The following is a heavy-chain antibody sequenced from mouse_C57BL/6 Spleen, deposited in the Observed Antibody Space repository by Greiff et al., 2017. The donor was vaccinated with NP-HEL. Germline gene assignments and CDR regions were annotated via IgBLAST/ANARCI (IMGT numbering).Heavy chain of an antibody. D-gene: IGHD1-1*02. Sequence: VQLQQSGAELVKPGASVKLSCKASGYTFTSYWMHWVKQRPGQGLEWIGMIHPNSGSTNYNEKFKSKATLTVDKSSSTAYMQLSSLPSEDSAVYYCAGDYGGYFDVWGTGTTVTVSS. CDR1: GYTFTSYW. CDR3: AGDYGGYFDV. CDR2: IHPNSGST. V-gene: IGHV1-64*01. J-gene: IGHJ1*03.